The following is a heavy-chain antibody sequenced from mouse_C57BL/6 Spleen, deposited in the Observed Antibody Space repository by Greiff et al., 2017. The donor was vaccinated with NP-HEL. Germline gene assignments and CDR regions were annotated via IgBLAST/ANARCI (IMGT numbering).Heavy chain of an antibody. J-gene: IGHJ1*03. CDR1: GYTFTSYW. CDR2: IYPSDSET. Sequence: QVQLQQPGAELVRPGSSVKLSCKASGYTFTSYWMEWVKQRPGQGLEWIGNIYPSDSETHYNQKFKDKATLTVDKSSSTAYMQLSSLTSEDSAVYYGARGATVVAYEGYFDVWGTGTTVTVSS. CDR3: ARGATVVAYEGYFDV. D-gene: IGHD1-1*01. V-gene: IGHV1-61*01.